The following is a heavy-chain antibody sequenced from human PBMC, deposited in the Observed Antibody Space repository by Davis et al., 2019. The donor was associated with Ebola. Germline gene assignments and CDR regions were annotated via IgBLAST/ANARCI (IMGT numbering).Heavy chain of an antibody. V-gene: IGHV5-10-1*01. Sequence: GESLKISCKGSGVQFTNYWITWVRQMPGEGLEWMGRIDPSDSYTNYSPSFQGHVTISADKSISTAYLQWSSLKASDTAMYYCARHSGNWNDGTYWGQGTLVTVSS. CDR3: ARHSGNWNDGTY. CDR1: GVQFTNYW. J-gene: IGHJ4*02. CDR2: IDPSDSYT. D-gene: IGHD1-1*01.